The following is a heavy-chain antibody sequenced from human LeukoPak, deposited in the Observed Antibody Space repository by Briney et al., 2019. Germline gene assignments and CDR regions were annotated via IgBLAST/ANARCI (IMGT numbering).Heavy chain of an antibody. CDR2: IYPGDSDT. CDR1: GYSFTSYW. J-gene: IGHJ6*03. Sequence: TGESLKISCKGSGYSFTSYWIGWVRQMPGKGLEWMGIIYPGDSDTRYSPSFQGQVTISADKSISTAYLQWSSLKASDTAMYYCARHVYSSSSPLYYYYYMDVWGKGTTVTVSS. CDR3: ARHVYSSSSPLYYYYYMDV. V-gene: IGHV5-51*01. D-gene: IGHD6-6*01.